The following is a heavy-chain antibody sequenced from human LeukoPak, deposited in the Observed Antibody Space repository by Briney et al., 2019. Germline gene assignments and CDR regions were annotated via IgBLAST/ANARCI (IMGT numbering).Heavy chain of an antibody. CDR3: ARDARSIAAASLGFDP. Sequence: ASVKVSCKASGYTFTSYDINWVRQATGQGLEWMGWMNPNSGNTGYAQKFQGRVTMTRNTSISTAYMELSSLRSEDTAVYYCARDARSIAAASLGFDPWGQGTLVTVSS. CDR2: MNPNSGNT. V-gene: IGHV1-8*01. D-gene: IGHD6-13*01. CDR1: GYTFTSYD. J-gene: IGHJ5*02.